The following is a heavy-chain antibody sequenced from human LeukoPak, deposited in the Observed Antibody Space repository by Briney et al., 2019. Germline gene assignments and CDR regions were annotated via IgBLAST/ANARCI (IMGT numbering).Heavy chain of an antibody. CDR1: GFTFSSYG. CDR3: AKDSVRSYDY. D-gene: IGHD3-10*01. V-gene: IGHV3-30*02. CDR2: IRYDGSNK. Sequence: PGGSLRLSCAASGFTFSSYGTHWVRQAPGKGLEWVAFIRYDGSNKYYADSAKGRFTISRDNSKNTLYLQMNSLRAEDTAVYYCAKDSVRSYDYWGQGTLVTVSS. J-gene: IGHJ4*02.